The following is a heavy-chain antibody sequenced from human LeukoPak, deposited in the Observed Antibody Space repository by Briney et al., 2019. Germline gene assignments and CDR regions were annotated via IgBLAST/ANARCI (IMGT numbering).Heavy chain of an antibody. D-gene: IGHD6-19*01. CDR1: GFTFEDYT. Sequence: GGSLRLSCAASGFTFEDYTMHWVRQAPGKTLEWVSLISWDGTTYYTDSVKGRFTMSRDNSKNSLYLQMDTLRGEDTAFYYCVKDLSFESSGHVFEYWGQGTLVTVSS. CDR2: ISWDGTT. V-gene: IGHV3-43*01. J-gene: IGHJ4*02. CDR3: VKDLSFESSGHVFEY.